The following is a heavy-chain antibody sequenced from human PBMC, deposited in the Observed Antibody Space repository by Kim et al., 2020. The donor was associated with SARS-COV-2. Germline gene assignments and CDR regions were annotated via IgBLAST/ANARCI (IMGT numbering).Heavy chain of an antibody. Sequence: KGRFPISRGNAKNTLYLQMTSLRAEDTAVYYCARGLAGGGRGYYYYGMDVWGQGTTVTVSS. CDR3: ARGLAGGGRGYYYYGMDV. D-gene: IGHD7-27*01. J-gene: IGHJ6*02. V-gene: IGHV3-74*01.